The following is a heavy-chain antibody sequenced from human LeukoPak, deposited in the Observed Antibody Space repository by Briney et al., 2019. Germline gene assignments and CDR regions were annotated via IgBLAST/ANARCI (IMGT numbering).Heavy chain of an antibody. CDR2: IYYSGST. CDR3: ARDEVGATVGVYFDY. CDR1: GGSISSGGYS. V-gene: IGHV4-30-4*07. D-gene: IGHD1-26*01. Sequence: SETLSLTCAVSGGSISSGGYSWSWIRQPPGKGLEWIGYIYYSGSTYYNPSLKSRVTISVDTSKNQFSLKLSSVTAADTAVYYCARDEVGATVGVYFDYWGQGTLVTVSS. J-gene: IGHJ4*02.